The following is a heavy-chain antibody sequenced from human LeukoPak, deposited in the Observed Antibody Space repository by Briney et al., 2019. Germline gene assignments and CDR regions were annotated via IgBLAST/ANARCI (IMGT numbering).Heavy chain of an antibody. CDR3: AREGAYYDSSGYYYYYYYMDV. J-gene: IGHJ6*03. CDR1: GFTFSSYA. V-gene: IGHV3-74*01. CDR2: INSDGSST. D-gene: IGHD3-22*01. Sequence: QTGGSLRLSCAASGFTFSSYAMSWVRQAPGKGLEWVSRINSDGSSTSYADSVKGRFTISRDNAKNTLYLQMNSLRAEDTAVYYCAREGAYYDSSGYYYYYYYMDVWGKGTTVTVSS.